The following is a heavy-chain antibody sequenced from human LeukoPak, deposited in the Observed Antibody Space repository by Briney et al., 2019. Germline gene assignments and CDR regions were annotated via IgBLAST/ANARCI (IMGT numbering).Heavy chain of an antibody. CDR3: ACVYYDFWSGYNPGDY. Sequence: GGSLRLSCAASGFMFSSYAMTWVRQAPGKGLEWVSSISGPGEFTYYAESVKGRFTISRDNSKNTLYLQMNSLRAEDTAVYYCACVYYDFWSGYNPGDYWGQGTLVTVSS. CDR2: ISGPGEFT. D-gene: IGHD3-3*01. J-gene: IGHJ4*02. V-gene: IGHV3-23*01. CDR1: GFMFSSYA.